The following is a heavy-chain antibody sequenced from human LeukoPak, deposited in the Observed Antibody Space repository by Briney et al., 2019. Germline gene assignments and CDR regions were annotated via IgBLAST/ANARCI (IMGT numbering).Heavy chain of an antibody. CDR1: GGSISSGGYY. J-gene: IGHJ4*02. CDR3: ARDQITFGGVIVLDY. D-gene: IGHD3-16*02. CDR2: IYHSGST. V-gene: IGHV4-30-2*01. Sequence: PSQTLSLTCTVSGGSISSGGYYWSWIRQPPGKGLEWSGYIYHSGSTYYNPSLKSRVTISVDRSKNQFSLKLSSVTAADTAVYYCARDQITFGGVIVLDYWGQGTLVTVSS.